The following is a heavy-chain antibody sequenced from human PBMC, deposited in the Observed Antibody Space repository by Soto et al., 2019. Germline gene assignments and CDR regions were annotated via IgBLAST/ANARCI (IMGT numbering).Heavy chain of an antibody. CDR2: INYRGST. Sequence: PSETLSLTCAAYGGSFTGYYWTWIRQTPGKGLEWIGEINYRGSTYYNPSLESRITMAVDTSKNQFSLKLSSVTAADTAVYYCARVSVYYYDSSGYYYAFDIWGQGTMVTVS. CDR3: ARVSVYYYDSSGYYYAFDI. J-gene: IGHJ3*02. V-gene: IGHV4-34*10. CDR1: GGSFTGYY. D-gene: IGHD3-22*01.